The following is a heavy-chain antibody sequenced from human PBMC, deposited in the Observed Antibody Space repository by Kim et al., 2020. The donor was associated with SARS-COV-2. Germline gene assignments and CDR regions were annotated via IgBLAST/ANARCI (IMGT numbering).Heavy chain of an antibody. Sequence: KYYADSVKGRFTISRDNSKNTLYLQMNSLRAEDTAVYYCARDYDSNPLDYWGQGTLVTVSS. D-gene: IGHD3-22*01. V-gene: IGHV3-30*03. CDR2: K. J-gene: IGHJ4*02. CDR3: ARDYDSNPLDY.